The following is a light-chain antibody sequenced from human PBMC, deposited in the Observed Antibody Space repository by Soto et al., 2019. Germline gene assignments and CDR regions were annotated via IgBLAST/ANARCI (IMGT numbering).Light chain of an antibody. CDR1: SSNIGNNY. V-gene: IGLV1-51*01. CDR3: GTWDSSLCAPV. Sequence: QSVLTQPPSVSAAPGQKVTISCSGSSSNIGNNYVSWYQQLPGTAPKLLIYDNNKRPSGIPDRFSGSKSGTSATLGITGLQTGDEADYYCGTWDSSLCAPVFGGGTKVTVL. J-gene: IGLJ2*01. CDR2: DNN.